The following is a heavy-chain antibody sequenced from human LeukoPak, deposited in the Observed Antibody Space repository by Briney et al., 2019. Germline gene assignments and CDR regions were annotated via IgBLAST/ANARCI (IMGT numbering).Heavy chain of an antibody. Sequence: SETLSLTCTVSGGSISSSSYYWGWIRQPPGKGLEWIGSIYYSGSTYYNPSLKSRVTISVDTSKNQFSLKLSSVTAADTAVYYCARERRYYGSAVVPHFDYWGQGTLVTVSS. CDR2: IYYSGST. D-gene: IGHD3-10*01. CDR3: ARERRYYGSAVVPHFDY. CDR1: GGSISSSSYY. J-gene: IGHJ4*02. V-gene: IGHV4-39*02.